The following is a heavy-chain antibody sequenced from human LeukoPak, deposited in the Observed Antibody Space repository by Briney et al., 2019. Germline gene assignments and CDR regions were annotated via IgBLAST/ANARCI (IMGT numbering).Heavy chain of an antibody. CDR3: ASITMDRGVIISLDY. D-gene: IGHD3-10*01. CDR1: GGSFSGYY. CDR2: INHSGST. V-gene: IGHV4-34*01. Sequence: SETLSLTCAVYGGSFSGYYWSWIRQPPGKGLEWIGEINHSGSTNYNPSLKSRVTISVDTSKNQFSLKLSSVTAADTAVYYCASITMDRGVIISLDYWGQGTLVTVSS. J-gene: IGHJ4*02.